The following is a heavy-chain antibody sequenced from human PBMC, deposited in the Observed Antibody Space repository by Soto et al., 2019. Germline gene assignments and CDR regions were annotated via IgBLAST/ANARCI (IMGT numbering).Heavy chain of an antibody. CDR1: GGSISSSSYY. CDR3: ARIGYSSSWFVY. J-gene: IGHJ4*02. Sequence: SETLSLTCTVSGGSISSSSYYWGWIRQPPGKGLEWIGSIFYSGSTYYNPSLKSRVTISVDTSKNQFSLKLSSVTAADTAVYYCARIGYSSSWFVYWGQGTPVTVSS. V-gene: IGHV4-39*01. D-gene: IGHD6-13*01. CDR2: IFYSGST.